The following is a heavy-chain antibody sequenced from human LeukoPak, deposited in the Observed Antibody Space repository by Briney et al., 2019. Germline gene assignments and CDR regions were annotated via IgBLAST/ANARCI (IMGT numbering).Heavy chain of an antibody. D-gene: IGHD3-3*01. V-gene: IGHV3-23*01. CDR2: ISGSGGST. CDR3: AKGSAYADF. Sequence: PGGSLRLSCAASGFXFSSYVMSWVRXAPGKGLEWVSTISGSGGSTYYAASVKGRFTISRDNTQNTLSLQMNSLRAEDTAVYYCAKGSAYADFWGQGTLVTVSS. J-gene: IGHJ4*02. CDR1: GFXFSSYV.